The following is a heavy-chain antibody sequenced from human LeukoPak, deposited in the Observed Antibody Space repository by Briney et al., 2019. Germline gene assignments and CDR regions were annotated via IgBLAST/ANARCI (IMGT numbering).Heavy chain of an antibody. V-gene: IGHV1-69*02. D-gene: IGHD3-22*01. CDR3: ARAGGSSGRDAFDI. CDR2: IIPILGIA. J-gene: IGHJ3*02. CDR1: GGTFISYT. Sequence: ASVKVSCKASGGTFISYTISWVRQAPGQGLEWMGRIIPILGIANYAQKFQGRVTITADKSTSTAYMELSSLRSEDTAVYYCARAGGSSGRDAFDIWGQGTMVTVSS.